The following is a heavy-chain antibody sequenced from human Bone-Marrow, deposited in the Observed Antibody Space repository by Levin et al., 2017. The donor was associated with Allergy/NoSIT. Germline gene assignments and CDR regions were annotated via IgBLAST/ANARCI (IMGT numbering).Heavy chain of an antibody. D-gene: IGHD6-13*01. CDR1: GFSLSTSGVG. J-gene: IGHJ1*01. V-gene: IGHV2-5*02. CDR2: IYWDDDK. CDR3: AHNSAAGSLQH. Sequence: QTLSLPCTFSGFSLSTSGVGVGWIRQPPGKALEWLALIYWDDDKRYSPSLKSRLTITKDTSKNQVVLTMTNMDPVDTATYYCAHNSAAGSLQHWGQGTLVTVSS.